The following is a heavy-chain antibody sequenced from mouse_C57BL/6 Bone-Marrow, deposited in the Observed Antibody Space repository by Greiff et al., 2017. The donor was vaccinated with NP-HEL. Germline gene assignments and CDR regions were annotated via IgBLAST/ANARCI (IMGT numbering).Heavy chain of an antibody. J-gene: IGHJ4*01. CDR3: ARRRVKRRSYAMDV. V-gene: IGHV1-81*01. Sequence: QVHVKQSGAELARPGASVKLSCKASGYTFTSYGISWVKQRPGQGLEWIGEIYPRSGNTYYNEKFKGKATLTADKSSSTAYMELRSLTSEDSAVYFCARRRVKRRSYAMDVWGQGTSVTVSS. CDR1: GYTFTSYG. D-gene: IGHD1-1*01. CDR2: IYPRSGNT.